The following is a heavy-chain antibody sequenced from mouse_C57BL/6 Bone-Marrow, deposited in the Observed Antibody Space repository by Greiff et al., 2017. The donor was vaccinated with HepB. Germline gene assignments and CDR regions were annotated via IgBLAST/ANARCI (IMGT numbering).Heavy chain of an antibody. D-gene: IGHD1-1*01. V-gene: IGHV1-81*01. Sequence: VKLVESGAELARPGASVKLSCKASGYTFTSYGISWVKQRTGQGLEWIGEMYPRSGNNYYNEKFKGKATLTADKSSSTAYMELRSLTSEDSAVYFCARWVLRRYFDVWGTGTTVTVSS. CDR2: MYPRSGNN. J-gene: IGHJ1*03. CDR3: ARWVLRRYFDV. CDR1: GYTFTSYG.